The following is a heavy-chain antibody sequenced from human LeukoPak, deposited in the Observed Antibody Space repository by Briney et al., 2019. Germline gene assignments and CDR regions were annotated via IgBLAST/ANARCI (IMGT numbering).Heavy chain of an antibody. J-gene: IGHJ6*04. V-gene: IGHV3-23*01. CDR2: TYSGDTT. CDR3: AELGITMIGGV. D-gene: IGHD3-10*02. Sequence: GGSLRLSCAASGFTFSSYAMSWVRQAPGKGLEWVSITYSGDTTYYADSVKGRFTISRDNAKNSLYLQMNSLRAEDTAVYYCAELGITMIGGVWGKGTTVTISS. CDR1: GFTFSSYA.